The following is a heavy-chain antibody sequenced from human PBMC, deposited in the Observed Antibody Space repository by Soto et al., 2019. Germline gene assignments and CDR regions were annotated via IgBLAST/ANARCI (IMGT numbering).Heavy chain of an antibody. J-gene: IGHJ4*02. CDR1: GFTFSSYA. Sequence: EVQLLESGGGLVQPGGSLRLSCAASGFTFSSYAMSWVRRAPGKGLEWVSAISGSGGSTYYADSVKGRFTISRDNSKNTLYLQMNSLRAEDTAVYYCAKVGMGLYYYEPRDYWGQGTLVTVSS. D-gene: IGHD3-22*01. CDR3: AKVGMGLYYYEPRDY. CDR2: ISGSGGST. V-gene: IGHV3-23*01.